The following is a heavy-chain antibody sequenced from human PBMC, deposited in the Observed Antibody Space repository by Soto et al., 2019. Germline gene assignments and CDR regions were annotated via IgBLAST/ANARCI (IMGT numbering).Heavy chain of an antibody. D-gene: IGHD5-18*01. CDR1: GYSISSSNW. Sequence: SETLSLTCAVSGYSISSSNWWGWIRQPPGKGLEWIGYIYYSGSTYYNPSLKSRVTISVDTSKNQFSLKLSSVTAADTAVYYCARRRGGYSYGQPDYYYYYYMDVWGKGTTVTVSS. J-gene: IGHJ6*03. V-gene: IGHV4-28*01. CDR3: ARRRGGYSYGQPDYYYYYYMDV. CDR2: IYYSGST.